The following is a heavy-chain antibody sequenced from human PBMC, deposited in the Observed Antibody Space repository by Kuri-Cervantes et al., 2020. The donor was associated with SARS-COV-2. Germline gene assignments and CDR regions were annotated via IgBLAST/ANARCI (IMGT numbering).Heavy chain of an antibody. J-gene: IGHJ3*02. D-gene: IGHD3-10*01. CDR2: VYISGST. CDR3: AREGYYYDSGTYYNQDAFDI. Sequence: GSLRLSCSVSEGSMRAHYYSWIRQTAAMGLEWIGRVYISGSTNYNPSLKGRVTMSVDTSKSQFSPELTSVTAADTAVYYCAREGYYYDSGTYYNQDAFDIWGQGTMVTVSS. V-gene: IGHV4-4*07. CDR1: EGSMRAHY.